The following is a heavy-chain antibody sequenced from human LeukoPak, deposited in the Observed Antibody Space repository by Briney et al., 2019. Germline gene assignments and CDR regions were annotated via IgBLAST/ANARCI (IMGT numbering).Heavy chain of an antibody. CDR3: ARGKIYYYYYMDV. CDR1: GFTFSRYW. J-gene: IGHJ6*03. CDR2: INSDGSST. V-gene: IGHV3-74*01. Sequence: PGGSLRLSCAASGFTFSRYWMHWVRQAPGKGVVWGSRINSDGSSTIYADSVKGRFTISRDNAKNTLYLQMNSLRAEDTAVYYCARGKIYYYYYMDVWGKGTTVTVSS.